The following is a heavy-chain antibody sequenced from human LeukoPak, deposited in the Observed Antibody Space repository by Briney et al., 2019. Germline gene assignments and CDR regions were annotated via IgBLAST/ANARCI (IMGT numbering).Heavy chain of an antibody. J-gene: IGHJ3*02. Sequence: GGSLRLSCAASGFTFSSYGMHWVRQAPGKGLEWVAFIRYDGSNKYYADSVEGRFTITRDNSKNTLYLQMNSLRAEDTAVYYCAKDSYRYCSSTSCYAFDIWGQGTMVTVSS. CDR3: AKDSYRYCSSTSCYAFDI. D-gene: IGHD2-2*01. V-gene: IGHV3-30*02. CDR1: GFTFSSYG. CDR2: IRYDGSNK.